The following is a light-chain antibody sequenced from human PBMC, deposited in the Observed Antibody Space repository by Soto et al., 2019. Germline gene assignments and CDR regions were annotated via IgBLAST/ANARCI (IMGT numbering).Light chain of an antibody. V-gene: IGLV1-44*01. Sequence: QSALTQPPSASGTPGQRVTISCSGSSTNIGSNAVNWFQHLPGAAPKLVIYTNDQRPSGVPYRFSGSKSGTSASLAIGGLQSEDEADYYCATWDDSLNGYVFGTGTKVTVL. CDR3: ATWDDSLNGYV. J-gene: IGLJ1*01. CDR1: STNIGSNA. CDR2: TND.